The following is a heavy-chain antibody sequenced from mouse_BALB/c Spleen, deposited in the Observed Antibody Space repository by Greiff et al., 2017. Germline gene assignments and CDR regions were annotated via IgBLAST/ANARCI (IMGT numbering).Heavy chain of an antibody. D-gene: IGHD2-4*01. Sequence: VQLQQSGAELVRPGSSVKISCKASGYAFSSYWMNWVKQRPGQGLEWIGQIYPGDGDTNYNGKFKGKATLTADKSSSTAYMQLSSLTSEDSAVYFCARPYDYDGVFDYWGQGTTLKVSS. J-gene: IGHJ2*01. CDR1: GYAFSSYW. V-gene: IGHV1-80*01. CDR3: ARPYDYDGVFDY. CDR2: IYPGDGDT.